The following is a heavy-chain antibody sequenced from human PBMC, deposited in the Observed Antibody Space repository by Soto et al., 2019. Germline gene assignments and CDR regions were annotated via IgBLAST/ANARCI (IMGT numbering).Heavy chain of an antibody. Sequence: SVKVSCKASGFTFTSSAVQWVRQARGQRLEWIGWSVVGSGNTNYAQKFQERVTITRDMSTSTAYMELSSLRSEDTAVYYCAAIYSSGFSIDYYGMDVWGQGTTVTVSS. V-gene: IGHV1-58*01. CDR2: SVVGSGNT. D-gene: IGHD6-19*01. CDR3: AAIYSSGFSIDYYGMDV. CDR1: GFTFTSSA. J-gene: IGHJ6*02.